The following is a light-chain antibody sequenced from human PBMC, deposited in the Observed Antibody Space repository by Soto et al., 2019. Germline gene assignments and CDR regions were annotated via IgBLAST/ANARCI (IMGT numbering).Light chain of an antibody. Sequence: QSVLTQPPSVSAAPGQQVTVSCSGSSSNIGNNYVSWYQQLPGTAPKLLIYDNFKRPSGIPDRFSGSKSGTSATLGITGLQTGDEADYYCGTWDSSLSADVFGGGTKVTVL. J-gene: IGLJ2*01. V-gene: IGLV1-51*01. CDR3: GTWDSSLSADV. CDR2: DNF. CDR1: SSNIGNNY.